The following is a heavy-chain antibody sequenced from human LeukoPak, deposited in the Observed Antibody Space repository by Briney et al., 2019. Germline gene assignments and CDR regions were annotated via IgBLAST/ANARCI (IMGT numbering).Heavy chain of an antibody. CDR1: GGSISSGDYY. Sequence: PSETLSLTCTVSGGSISSGDYYWSWIRQPPGKGLEWIGCIYYSGSTYYNPSLKSRVTISVDTSKNQFSLKLSSVTAADTAVYYCARAPTDPYDFWSGYSVWFDPWGQGTLVTVSS. D-gene: IGHD3-3*01. V-gene: IGHV4-30-4*01. CDR2: IYYSGST. J-gene: IGHJ5*02. CDR3: ARAPTDPYDFWSGYSVWFDP.